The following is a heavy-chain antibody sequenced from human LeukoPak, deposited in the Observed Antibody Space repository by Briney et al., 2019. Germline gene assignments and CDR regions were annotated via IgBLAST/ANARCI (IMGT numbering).Heavy chain of an antibody. V-gene: IGHV4-4*07. CDR1: GGSISSYH. CDR3: ARQKNIPYSSGWYYFDY. J-gene: IGHJ4*02. D-gene: IGHD6-19*01. Sequence: SETLSLTCTVSGGSISSYHWSWIRQPAGKGLEWIGRIYTSGSTNYNPSLKSRVTMSVDTSKNQFSLKLSSVTAADTAVYYCARQKNIPYSSGWYYFDYWGQGTLVTVSS. CDR2: IYTSGST.